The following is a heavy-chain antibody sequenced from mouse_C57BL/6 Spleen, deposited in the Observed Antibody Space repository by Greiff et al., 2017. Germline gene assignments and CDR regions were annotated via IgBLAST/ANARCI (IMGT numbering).Heavy chain of an antibody. CDR1: GYSFTDYN. V-gene: IGHV1-39*01. J-gene: IGHJ1*03. CDR2: INPNYGTT. CDR3: ARGVVAHWYFDR. Sequence: VQLKQSGPELVKPGASVQISCKASGYSFTDYNMHWVKQSNGKSLEWIGVINPNYGTTSYNQKFKGKATLTVDQSSSTAYMQLNSLTSEDSAVYYCARGVVAHWYFDRWGTGTTVTVSS. D-gene: IGHD1-1*01.